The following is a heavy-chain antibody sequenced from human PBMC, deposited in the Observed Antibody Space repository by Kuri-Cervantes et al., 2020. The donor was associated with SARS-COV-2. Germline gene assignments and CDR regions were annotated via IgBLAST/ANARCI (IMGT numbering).Heavy chain of an antibody. CDR3: AGVPRRNSPHRDKTYSSSSRSYYYYYMDV. J-gene: IGHJ6*03. Sequence: SETLSLTCTVSGGSISSSSYYWGWIRQPPGKGLEWIGSIYYSGSTYYNPSLKSRVTISVDTSKNQFSLKLSSVTAADTAVYYCAGVPRRNSPHRDKTYSSSSRSYYYYYMDVWGKGTTVTVSS. D-gene: IGHD6-6*01. V-gene: IGHV4-39*01. CDR2: IYYSGST. CDR1: GGSISSSSYY.